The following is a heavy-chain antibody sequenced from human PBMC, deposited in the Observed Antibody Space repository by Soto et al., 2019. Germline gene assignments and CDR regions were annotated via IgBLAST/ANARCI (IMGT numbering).Heavy chain of an antibody. CDR1: GFTFSSYS. CDR3: AREFGSSWRPFDY. V-gene: IGHV3-21*01. D-gene: IGHD6-13*01. J-gene: IGHJ4*02. Sequence: GGSLRLSCAASGFTFSSYSMNWVRQAPGKGLEWVSSISSSSSYIYYADSVKGRFTISRDNAKNSLYLQMNSLRAEGTAVYYCAREFGSSWRPFDYWGQGTLVTVSS. CDR2: ISSSSSYI.